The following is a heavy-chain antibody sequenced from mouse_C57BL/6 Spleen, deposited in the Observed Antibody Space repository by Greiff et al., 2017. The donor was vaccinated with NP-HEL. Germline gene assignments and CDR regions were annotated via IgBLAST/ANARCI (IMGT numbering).Heavy chain of an antibody. CDR2: ISGGGGNT. CDR3: ARQGGLPYFDY. J-gene: IGHJ2*01. D-gene: IGHD2-4*01. V-gene: IGHV5-9*01. Sequence: VQLKESGGGLVKPGGSLKLSCAASGFTFSSYTMSWVRQTPEKRLEWVATISGGGGNTYYPDSVKGRFTISRDNAKNTLYLQMSSLRSEDTALYYCARQGGLPYFDYWGQGTTLTVSS. CDR1: GFTFSSYT.